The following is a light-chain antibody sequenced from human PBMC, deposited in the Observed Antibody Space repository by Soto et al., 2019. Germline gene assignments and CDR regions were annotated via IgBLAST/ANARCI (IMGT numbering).Light chain of an antibody. CDR1: QSVSTSY. Sequence: ETLLTQSPGTLSLSPGERATLSCRASQSVSTSYLAWYQQKPGQAPRLLIYGASSRATGIPDRFSGTGAGTDFTLTISRMEPEDIGEYYCQQYGNSPRTFGQGTKVDIK. V-gene: IGKV3-20*01. CDR3: QQYGNSPRT. CDR2: GAS. J-gene: IGKJ1*01.